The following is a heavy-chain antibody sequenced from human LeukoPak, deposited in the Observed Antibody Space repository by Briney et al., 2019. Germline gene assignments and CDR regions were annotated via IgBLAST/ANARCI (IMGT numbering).Heavy chain of an antibody. Sequence: SXSSTGTYIYYADSVKGRFTISRDKAKNSLYLQMSSLRAEDTAVYYCANPQLGWNYYYYGMDVWGQGTTVTVSS. CDR2: XSSTGTYI. D-gene: IGHD6-19*01. V-gene: IGHV3-21*04. J-gene: IGHJ6*02. CDR3: ANPQLGWNYYYYGMDV.